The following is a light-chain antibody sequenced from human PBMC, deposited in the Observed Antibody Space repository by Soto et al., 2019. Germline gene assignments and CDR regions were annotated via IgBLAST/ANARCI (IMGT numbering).Light chain of an antibody. J-gene: IGLJ1*01. Sequence: QSALTQPASVSGSPGQSITISCTGTSSDVGGYNYVSWFQQYPGTAPKLMIYDVSTRPSGVSNRFSGSKSGNTASLTISGLPAEDEADYYCSSYTTTDTYVFGTGTKVTVL. V-gene: IGLV2-14*01. CDR1: SSDVGGYNY. CDR2: DVS. CDR3: SSYTTTDTYV.